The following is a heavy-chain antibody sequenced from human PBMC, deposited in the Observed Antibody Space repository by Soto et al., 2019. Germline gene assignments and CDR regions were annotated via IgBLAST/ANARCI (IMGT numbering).Heavy chain of an antibody. CDR1: GYTFTSYG. CDR3: ARDEAYKWNDGGWFDP. Sequence: QVQLVQSGAEVKKPGASVKVSCKASGYTFTSYGISWVRQASGQGLEWMGWISAYNGNTKYAQKLQGRGTMTTDTSTSTAYMELRSLRSDDTAVDYCARDEAYKWNDGGWFDPWGQGTLVTVSS. V-gene: IGHV1-18*01. J-gene: IGHJ5*02. CDR2: ISAYNGNT. D-gene: IGHD1-1*01.